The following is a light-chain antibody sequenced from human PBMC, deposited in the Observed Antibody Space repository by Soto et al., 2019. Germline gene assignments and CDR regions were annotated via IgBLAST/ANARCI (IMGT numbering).Light chain of an antibody. J-gene: IGKJ2*01. Sequence: DIQMTQSPSSLSASVGDRVTITCRASQSISSYLNWYQQKPGKAPKLLIYAASSLQRGVPSRFSGSGSGTDFTLTISSLQPEDFATYYCQQSYSTPYTFCQGTKLEIK. CDR2: AAS. CDR1: QSISSY. CDR3: QQSYSTPYT. V-gene: IGKV1-39*01.